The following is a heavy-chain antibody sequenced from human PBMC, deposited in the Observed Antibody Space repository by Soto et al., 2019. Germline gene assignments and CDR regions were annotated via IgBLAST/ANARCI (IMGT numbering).Heavy chain of an antibody. CDR2: IYHSGST. CDR3: ARGARLAVAGTGEAFDI. J-gene: IGHJ3*02. CDR1: SGSISSSNW. D-gene: IGHD6-19*01. Sequence: KPSETLSLTCAVSSGSISSSNWWSWVRQPPGKGLEWIGEIYHSGSTNYNPSLKSRVTISVDKSKNQFSLKLSSVTAADTAVYYCARGARLAVAGTGEAFDIWGQGKMVTVSS. V-gene: IGHV4-4*02.